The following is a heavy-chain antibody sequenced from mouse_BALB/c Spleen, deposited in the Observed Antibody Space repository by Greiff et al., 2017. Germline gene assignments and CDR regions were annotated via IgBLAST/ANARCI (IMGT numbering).Heavy chain of an antibody. V-gene: IGHV2-2-2*01. D-gene: IGHD2-4*01. Sequence: QVQLKQSGPGLVQPSQSLSITCTVSGFSLTSYGVHWVRQSPGKGLEWLGVIWSGGSTDYNAAFISRLSISKDNSKSQVFFKMNSLQADDTAIYYCVRRLYDYDGGFAYWGQGTLVTVSA. J-gene: IGHJ3*01. CDR1: GFSLTSYG. CDR2: IWSGGST. CDR3: VRRLYDYDGGFAY.